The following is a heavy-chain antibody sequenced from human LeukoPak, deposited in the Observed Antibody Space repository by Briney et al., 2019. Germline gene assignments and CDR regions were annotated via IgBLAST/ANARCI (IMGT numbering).Heavy chain of an antibody. Sequence: SETLSLTCSVSGGSVSSYYWIWIRQSPGKGLEWIGYIHNSGRTNYNPSLKSRVTGFVDTSMNQVSLRLSSVTAADTAVYYCARHGTISSESYFDYWGQGALVTVSS. CDR3: ARHGTISSESYFDY. J-gene: IGHJ4*02. CDR2: IHNSGRT. V-gene: IGHV4-59*08. CDR1: GGSVSSYY. D-gene: IGHD1-14*01.